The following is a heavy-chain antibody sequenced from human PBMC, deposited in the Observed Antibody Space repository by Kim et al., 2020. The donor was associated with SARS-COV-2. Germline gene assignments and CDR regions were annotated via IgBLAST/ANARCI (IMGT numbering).Heavy chain of an antibody. J-gene: IGHJ4*02. CDR3: ARVFGYAEYFDY. Sequence: YVDSVKGRFTISRDSAKNSLYLQMNSLRAEDTAVYYCARVFGYAEYFDYWGQGTLVTVSS. V-gene: IGHV3-7*01. D-gene: IGHD5-12*01.